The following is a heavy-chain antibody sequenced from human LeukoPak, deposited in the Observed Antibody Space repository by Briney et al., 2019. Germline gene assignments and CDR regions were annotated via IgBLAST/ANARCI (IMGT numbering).Heavy chain of an antibody. CDR2: IDPNSGGT. CDR3: ARVPNPQRIVGATPFDY. D-gene: IGHD1-26*01. CDR1: GYTFTGYY. Sequence: ASVKVSCKASGYTFTGYYMNWVRQAPGQGLGWMGWIDPNSGGTNYAQKFQGRVTMTRDTSISTAYMELSRLRSDDTAVYYCARVPNPQRIVGATPFDYWGQGTLVTVSS. J-gene: IGHJ4*02. V-gene: IGHV1-2*02.